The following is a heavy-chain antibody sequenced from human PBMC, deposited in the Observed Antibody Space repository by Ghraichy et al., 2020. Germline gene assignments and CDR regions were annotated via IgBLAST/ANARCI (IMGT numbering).Heavy chain of an antibody. Sequence: GGSLRLSCSASGFAFNNYAMGWVRLTPGKGLEWVSGISDSGGSAYYADSVKGRFTISRDNSKNTVDMQMNSLRADDAAIYYCAKGGLRYCSGGTCYPYDSWDHGTLVTVSS. CDR2: ISDSGGSA. J-gene: IGHJ5*01. CDR1: GFAFNNYA. CDR3: AKGGLRYCSGGTCYPYDS. V-gene: IGHV3-23*01. D-gene: IGHD2-15*01.